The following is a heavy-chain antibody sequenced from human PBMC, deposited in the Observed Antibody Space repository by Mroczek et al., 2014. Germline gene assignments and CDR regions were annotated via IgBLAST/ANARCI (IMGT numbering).Heavy chain of an antibody. CDR3: ARAAPYDSSGYSVYFDY. CDR1: GGSISSGSYY. J-gene: IGHJ4*02. Sequence: QVQLQESGPGLVKPSQTLSLTCTVSGGSISSGSYYWSWIRQPAGKGLEWIGRIYTSGSTNYNPSLKSRVTMSVDTSKNQFSLKLSSVTAADTAVYYCARAAPYDSSGYSVYFDYWGQGTLVTVSS. V-gene: IGHV4-61*02. CDR2: IYTSGST. D-gene: IGHD3-22*01.